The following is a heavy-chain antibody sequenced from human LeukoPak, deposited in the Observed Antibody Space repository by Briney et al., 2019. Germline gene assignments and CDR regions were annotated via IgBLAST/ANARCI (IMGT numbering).Heavy chain of an antibody. V-gene: IGHV4-34*01. CDR3: ARGRLAVAGTKGAGVDYYSYMDL. CDR2: INHSGST. Sequence: SETLSVTCAVYGGSFCGYYWSWVRQTPGKGLEWIGEINHSGSTNYNPSLTSRVTISVETSKNKFSLKLSSVTAADAAVYYCARGRLAVAGTKGAGVDYYSYMDLWAKGPTVSVSS. J-gene: IGHJ6*03. D-gene: IGHD6-19*01. CDR1: GGSFCGYY.